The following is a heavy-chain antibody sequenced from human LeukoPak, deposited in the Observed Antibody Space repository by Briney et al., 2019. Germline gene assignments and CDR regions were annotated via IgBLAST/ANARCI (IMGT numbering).Heavy chain of an antibody. CDR1: GFTFSSYG. V-gene: IGHV3-30*02. J-gene: IGHJ4*02. D-gene: IGHD2-21*01. Sequence: GGSLRLSCAASGFTFSSYGMHWVRQAPGKGLEWVAFIRYDGSNKYYADSVKGRFTISRDNSKNTLYLQMNSLRAEDTAVHYCAKEGSYCGGDCFDYWGQGTLVTVSS. CDR3: AKEGSYCGGDCFDY. CDR2: IRYDGSNK.